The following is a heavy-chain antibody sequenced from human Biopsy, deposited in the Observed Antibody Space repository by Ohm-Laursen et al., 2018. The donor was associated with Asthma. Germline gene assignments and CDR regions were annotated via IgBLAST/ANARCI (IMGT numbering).Heavy chain of an antibody. D-gene: IGHD2-2*01. V-gene: IGHV1-69*01. CDR3: ARKAGSCISRTCYSLDF. CDR1: GGTFNTYV. CDR2: INSVFGTT. Sequence: SSVQVSCKSLGGTFNTYVIGWGRQAPGQGLEWMGGINSVFGTTTYPQKFQDRVTITADDSTSTVYMELSSLRSEDTAVYYCARKAGSCISRTCYSLDFWGQGTLVTVSS. J-gene: IGHJ4*02.